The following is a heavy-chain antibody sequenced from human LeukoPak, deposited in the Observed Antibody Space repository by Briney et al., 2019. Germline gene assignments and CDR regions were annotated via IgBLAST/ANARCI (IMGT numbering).Heavy chain of an antibody. D-gene: IGHD1-26*01. CDR3: ARERAEGAILDY. CDR1: GGSISSYY. CDR2: IYYSGST. Sequence: SETLSLTCTVSGGSISSYYWSWIRQPPGKGLEWIGYIYYSGSTNYNPSLKSRVTMSVDTSKNQFSLKLSSVTAADTAVYYCARERAEGAILDYWGRGTLVTVSS. J-gene: IGHJ4*02. V-gene: IGHV4-59*01.